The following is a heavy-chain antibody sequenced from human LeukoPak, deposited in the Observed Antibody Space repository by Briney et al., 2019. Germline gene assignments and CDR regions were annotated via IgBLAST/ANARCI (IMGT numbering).Heavy chain of an antibody. Sequence: ASVKVSCKVSGDNFSSYVITWVRQAPGQGLEWMGRIIPTLDVANFAQRFKGRVTITADRSTNTAHLELSSLRSEDTAVYYCTREGVYSPDGSGYHRHAFDMWGKGTVVIVSS. CDR3: TREGVYSPDGSGYHRHAFDM. D-gene: IGHD3-22*01. CDR1: GDNFSSYV. J-gene: IGHJ3*02. V-gene: IGHV1-69*04. CDR2: IIPTLDVA.